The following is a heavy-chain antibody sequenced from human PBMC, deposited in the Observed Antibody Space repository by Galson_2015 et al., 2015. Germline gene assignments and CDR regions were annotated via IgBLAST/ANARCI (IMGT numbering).Heavy chain of an antibody. D-gene: IGHD2-8*01. Sequence: SVKVSCKASGYTFTSYGISWVRQAPGQGLEWMGWISAYNGNTNYAQKLQGRVTMTTDTSTSTAYMELRSLRSDDTAVYYCARDLGGGVYANPLDYWGQGTLVTVSS. CDR3: ARDLGGGVYANPLDY. CDR1: GYTFTSYG. V-gene: IGHV1-18*01. J-gene: IGHJ4*02. CDR2: ISAYNGNT.